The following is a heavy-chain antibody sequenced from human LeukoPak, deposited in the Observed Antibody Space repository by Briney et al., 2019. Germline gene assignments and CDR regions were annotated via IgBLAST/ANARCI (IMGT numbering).Heavy chain of an antibody. CDR2: INPNSGGT. Sequence: ASVKVSCKASGYTFTGYYMHWVRQAPGQGLEWMGWINPNSGGTNYAQKFQGRVTMTRGTSISTAYMELSRLRSDDTAVYYCARVRRDGYDMIENFDYWGQGTLVTVSS. CDR1: GYTFTGYY. V-gene: IGHV1-2*02. J-gene: IGHJ4*02. CDR3: ARVRRDGYDMIENFDY. D-gene: IGHD5-24*01.